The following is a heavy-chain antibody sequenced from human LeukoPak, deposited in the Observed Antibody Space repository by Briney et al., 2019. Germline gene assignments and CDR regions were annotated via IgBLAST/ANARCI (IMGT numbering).Heavy chain of an antibody. D-gene: IGHD3-10*01. CDR3: ARGSLAGREAFDI. CDR1: GFTVSSNY. Sequence: PGGSLRLSCAASGFTVSSNYMSWVRQAPGKGLEWVSVIYSGGSTYYADSVKGRFTISRDNSKNTLYLQMNSLRAEDTAVYYCARGSLAGREAFDIWGQGTMVTVSS. J-gene: IGHJ3*02. CDR2: IYSGGST. V-gene: IGHV3-66*02.